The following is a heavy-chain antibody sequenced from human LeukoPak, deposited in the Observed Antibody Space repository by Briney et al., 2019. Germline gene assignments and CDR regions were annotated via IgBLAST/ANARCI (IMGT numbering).Heavy chain of an antibody. J-gene: IGHJ6*02. CDR3: ARVEDSSSHHYYYGMDV. V-gene: IGHV3-30-3*01. CDR2: ISYDGSNK. D-gene: IGHD6-13*01. Sequence: GGSLRLSCAASGFTFSSYAMHWVRQAPGKGLEWVAVISYDGSNKYYADSVKGRFTISRDNSKNTPYLQMNSLRAEDTAVYYCARVEDSSSHHYYYGMDVWGQGTTVTVSS. CDR1: GFTFSSYA.